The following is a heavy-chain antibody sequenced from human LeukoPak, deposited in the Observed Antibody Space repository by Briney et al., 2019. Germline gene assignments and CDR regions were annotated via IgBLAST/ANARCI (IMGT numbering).Heavy chain of an antibody. D-gene: IGHD2-15*01. J-gene: IGHJ2*01. Sequence: PSETLSLTCSVSGDSIRSFYWSWIRQVPWRGLEWIGYIYYRGSTNSNPSLQSRVTISGDTSKNQLSLRLSSVTAADTAVYYCARRAVVVLSPEWYFDLWGRGTPVTVSS. V-gene: IGHV4-59*08. CDR3: ARRAVVVLSPEWYFDL. CDR2: IYYRGST. CDR1: GDSIRSFY.